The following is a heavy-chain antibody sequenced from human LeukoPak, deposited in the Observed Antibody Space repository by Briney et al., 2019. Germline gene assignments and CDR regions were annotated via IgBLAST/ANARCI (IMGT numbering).Heavy chain of an antibody. CDR3: ARIFIAVAGDYFDY. V-gene: IGHV1-18*04. Sequence: ASVKVSFQASGYPFTGYYMHWVRQAPGQGLEWVGWISAYNGNTNYAQKLQGRVTMTTDTSTSTAYMELRSLRSDDTAVYYCARIFIAVAGDYFDYWGQGTLVTVSS. J-gene: IGHJ4*02. D-gene: IGHD6-19*01. CDR2: ISAYNGNT. CDR1: GYPFTGYY.